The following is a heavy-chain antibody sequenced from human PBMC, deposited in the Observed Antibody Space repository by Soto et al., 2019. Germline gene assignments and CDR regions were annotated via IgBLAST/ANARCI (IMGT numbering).Heavy chain of an antibody. V-gene: IGHV3-23*01. CDR1: GFTFSSYA. CDR2: VSIGGST. Sequence: PGGSLRLSXAASGFTFSSYAIGWVRQGPGKGLEWVAVVSIGGSTHYADSVRGRFTISRDNSKNTLSLQMNSLTAEDTAVYFCAKRRGAGGHFDYWGQGALVTVSS. J-gene: IGHJ4*02. D-gene: IGHD2-15*01. CDR3: AKRRGAGGHFDY.